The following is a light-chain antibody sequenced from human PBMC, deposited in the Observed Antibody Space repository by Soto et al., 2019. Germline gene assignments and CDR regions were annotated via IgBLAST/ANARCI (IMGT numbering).Light chain of an antibody. CDR2: EGS. V-gene: IGLV2-23*01. CDR1: SSAVGSYNL. Sequence: QSALTQPASVSGSPGQSITISCTRTSSAVGSYNLVSWYQHHPGTAPKLMIYEGSERPSGVSNRFSGAQPGNTASLTISGLQAEDEADYYCSSYAGAVVFGGGTKLTVL. CDR3: SSYAGAVV. J-gene: IGLJ2*01.